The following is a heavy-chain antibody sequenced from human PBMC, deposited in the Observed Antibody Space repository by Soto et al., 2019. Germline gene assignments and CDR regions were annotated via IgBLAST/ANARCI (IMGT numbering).Heavy chain of an antibody. J-gene: IGHJ6*02. V-gene: IGHV1-2*02. CDR2: INPKNGDT. CDR3: ARSAGSHSYYGMDV. D-gene: IGHD1-26*01. CDR1: GYTFTGYF. Sequence: ASVKVSCKASGYTFTGYFLHWVRQAPGQGPEWMGCINPKNGDTYYAQRFQGRVTMTRDTSISTAYMDLNRLTSDDTAVYYCARSAGSHSYYGMDVWGQGTTVTVSS.